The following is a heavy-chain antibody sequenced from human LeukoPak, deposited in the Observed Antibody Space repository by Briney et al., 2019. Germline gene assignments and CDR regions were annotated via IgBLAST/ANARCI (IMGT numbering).Heavy chain of an antibody. CDR2: IRYDGTNK. Sequence: PGGSLRLSCAASGFTFSTYGMHWVRQAPGKGLEWGSFIRYDGTNKHYADSVKGRFTISRDNSKNTLHVQMNSLRVEDTAVYYCAKDSYDSSGNYLTTTYSFDYWGQGTLVTVSS. D-gene: IGHD3-22*01. J-gene: IGHJ4*02. V-gene: IGHV3-30*02. CDR3: AKDSYDSSGNYLTTTYSFDY. CDR1: GFTFSTYG.